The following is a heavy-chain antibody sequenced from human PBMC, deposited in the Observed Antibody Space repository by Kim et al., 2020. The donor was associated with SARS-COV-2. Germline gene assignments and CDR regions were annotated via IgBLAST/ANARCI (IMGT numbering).Heavy chain of an antibody. CDR2: INPNSGGT. J-gene: IGHJ5*02. V-gene: IGHV1-2*02. D-gene: IGHD3-3*01. CDR3: ARGNYDFWSGFGIDRWFDP. CDR1: GYTFTGYY. Sequence: ASVKVSCKASGYTFTGYYMHWVRQAPGQGLEWMGWINPNSGGTNYAQKFQGRVTMTRDTSISTAYMELSRLRSDDTAVYYCARGNYDFWSGFGIDRWFDPWGQGTLVTVSS.